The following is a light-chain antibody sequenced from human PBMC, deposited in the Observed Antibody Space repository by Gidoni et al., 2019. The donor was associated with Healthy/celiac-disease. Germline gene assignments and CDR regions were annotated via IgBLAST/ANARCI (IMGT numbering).Light chain of an antibody. Sequence: TLSLSPGERATLSCRASQSVSSSYLAWYQQKPGQAPRLLIYGASSRATGIPDRFSGSGSGTDFTLTISRLEPEDFAVYYCQQYGSSPPITFXXXTRLEIK. J-gene: IGKJ5*01. V-gene: IGKV3-20*01. CDR1: QSVSSSY. CDR3: QQYGSSPPIT. CDR2: GAS.